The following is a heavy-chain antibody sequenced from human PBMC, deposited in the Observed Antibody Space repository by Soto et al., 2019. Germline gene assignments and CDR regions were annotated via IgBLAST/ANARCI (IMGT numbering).Heavy chain of an antibody. V-gene: IGHV3-7*01. CDR2: INEDGSEE. J-gene: IGHJ4*02. D-gene: IGHD1-26*01. CDR1: GFSISDYW. CDR3: CHTWV. Sequence: EVQMVESGGGLVQPGGSLRLSCAASGFSISDYWMSWVRQAPGKGLEWVGNINEDGSEENYVDSVKGRFTISRANARNSLYLQMNSLRVEDTAVYYCCHTWVGGQGNLVTVSS.